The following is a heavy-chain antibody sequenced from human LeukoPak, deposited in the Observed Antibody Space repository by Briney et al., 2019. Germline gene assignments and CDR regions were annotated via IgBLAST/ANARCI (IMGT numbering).Heavy chain of an antibody. V-gene: IGHV5-51*01. CDR2: IYPGDSDT. Sequence: HGESLKISCKGLGYIFTSYWIGWVRQLPGKGLEWMGIIYPGDSDTRYSPSFQGQVTISADKSISTAYLQWSSLKASDTAMYYCARALWDGDYAWVDAFDIWGQGTMVTVSS. J-gene: IGHJ3*02. D-gene: IGHD4-17*01. CDR3: ARALWDGDYAWVDAFDI. CDR1: GYIFTSYW.